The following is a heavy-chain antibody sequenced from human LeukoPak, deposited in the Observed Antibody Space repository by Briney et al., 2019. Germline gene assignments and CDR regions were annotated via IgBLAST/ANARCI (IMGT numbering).Heavy chain of an antibody. D-gene: IGHD3-22*01. J-gene: IGHJ4*02. CDR3: AMGHYDSSGYAHFDH. Sequence: GRSLRLSCAASGFTFSSYAMHWVRQAPGKGLEWVAVISYDGSNKYYADSVKGRFTISRDNAKNTLYLQMNSLRVEDTAVFYCAMGHYDSSGYAHFDHWGQGTLVTVSS. CDR1: GFTFSSYA. V-gene: IGHV3-30-3*01. CDR2: ISYDGSNK.